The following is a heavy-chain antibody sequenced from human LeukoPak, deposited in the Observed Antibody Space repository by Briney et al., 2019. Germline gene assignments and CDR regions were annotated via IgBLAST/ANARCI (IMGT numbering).Heavy chain of an antibody. CDR1: VYTFTDFY. J-gene: IGHJ4*02. D-gene: IGHD2-2*01. Sequence: ASVTVSYKASVYTFTDFYIHWVRQAPGQGREGMGWINPDRGGTNYAQKFQGRVTLTRDTSINTAYMELSGLTSDDTAMYYCVRGDFVVIPAAMRGDYWGQGTLVIVSS. V-gene: IGHV1-2*02. CDR3: VRGDFVVIPAAMRGDY. CDR2: INPDRGGT.